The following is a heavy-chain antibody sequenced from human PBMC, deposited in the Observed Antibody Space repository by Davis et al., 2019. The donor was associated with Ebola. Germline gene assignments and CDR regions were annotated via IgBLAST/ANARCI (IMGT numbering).Heavy chain of an antibody. CDR3: AKGTGSSGWYNFDY. CDR2: ISGSGDST. J-gene: IGHJ4*02. CDR1: GFTFSSYA. D-gene: IGHD6-19*01. V-gene: IGHV3-23*01. Sequence: GESLKISCAASGFTFSSYAMSWVRQAPGKGLEWVSAISGSGDSTYYADSMKGRFTVSRDNSKNTLYLQMNSLRVEDTAVYYCAKGTGSSGWYNFDYWGQGTLVTVSS.